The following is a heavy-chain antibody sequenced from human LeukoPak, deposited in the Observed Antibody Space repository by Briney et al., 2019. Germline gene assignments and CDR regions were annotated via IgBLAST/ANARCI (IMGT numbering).Heavy chain of an antibody. CDR1: GFTFSSYA. D-gene: IGHD3-22*01. CDR3: AKDVVYYYDSSGYSFSYFDY. J-gene: IGHJ4*02. V-gene: IGHV3-23*01. CDR2: ISGSGGST. Sequence: GGSLRLSCAASGFTFSSYAMSWVRQAPGKGLEWVSAISGSGGSTYYADSVKGRFTISRDNSKNTLYLQMNSLRAEGTAVYYCAKDVVYYYDSSGYSFSYFDYWGQGTLVTVSS.